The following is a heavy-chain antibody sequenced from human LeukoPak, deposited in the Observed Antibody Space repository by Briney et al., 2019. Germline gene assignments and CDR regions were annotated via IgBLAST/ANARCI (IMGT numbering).Heavy chain of an antibody. V-gene: IGHV4-31*03. Sequence: SETLSLTCTVSGGSISSGGYYWSWIRQHPGKGLEWIGYIYYSGSTYYNPSLKSRVTISVDTSKNQFSLKLSSVTAADTAVYYCASRSRANYDFWSGYQGPYYYYTDVWGKGTTVTVSS. CDR3: ASRSRANYDFWSGYQGPYYYYTDV. CDR2: IYYSGST. J-gene: IGHJ6*03. D-gene: IGHD3-3*01. CDR1: GGSISSGGYY.